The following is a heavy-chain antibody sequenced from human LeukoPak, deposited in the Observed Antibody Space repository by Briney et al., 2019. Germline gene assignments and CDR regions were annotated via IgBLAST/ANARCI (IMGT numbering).Heavy chain of an antibody. V-gene: IGHV3-21*01. CDR1: GFTFSDYT. CDR3: ARDPADLDR. Sequence: GGSLRLSCAASGFTFSDYTMNWVRQAPGKGLEWVSSISGSSSYIYYADSVKGRFTISRDNAKNSLYLQMNSLRAEDTAVYYCARDPADLDRWGQGTLVTVSP. CDR2: ISGSSSYI. J-gene: IGHJ5*02.